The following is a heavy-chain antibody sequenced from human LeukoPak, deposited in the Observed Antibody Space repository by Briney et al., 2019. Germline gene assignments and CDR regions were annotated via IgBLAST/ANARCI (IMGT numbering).Heavy chain of an antibody. V-gene: IGHV1-2*02. CDR2: INPNSGGT. D-gene: IGHD2-2*02. J-gene: IGHJ4*02. CDR1: GYTFTGYY. Sequence: ASVKVSCKASGYTFTGYYMHWVRQAPGQGLEWMGWINPNSGGTNYAQKFQGRVTMTRDTSISTAYMELSRLRSDDTAVYYCARDHTVGVRYCSSTSCHTNFDYWGQGTLVTVSS. CDR3: ARDHTVGVRYCSSTSCHTNFDY.